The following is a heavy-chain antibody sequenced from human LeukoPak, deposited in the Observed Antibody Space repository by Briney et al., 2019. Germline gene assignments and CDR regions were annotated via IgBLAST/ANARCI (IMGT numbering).Heavy chain of an antibody. Sequence: PSETLSLTCTVSGGSISSYYWSWIRQPPGKGLEWIGYIYYSGSTNYNPSLKSRVTISVGTSKNQFSLKLSSVTAADTAVYYCASALGGDYYYYGMDVWGQGTTVTVSS. CDR1: GGSISSYY. V-gene: IGHV4-59*08. CDR2: IYYSGST. D-gene: IGHD3-10*01. CDR3: ASALGGDYYYYGMDV. J-gene: IGHJ6*02.